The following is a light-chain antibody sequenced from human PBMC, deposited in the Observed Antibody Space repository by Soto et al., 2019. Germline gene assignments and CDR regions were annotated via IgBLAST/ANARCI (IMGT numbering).Light chain of an antibody. V-gene: IGKV3-11*01. CDR3: QQRSYGPALCT. CDR1: HTVGSY. Sequence: EIVLTQSPAPLTLSPGEIATLSCRSSHTVGSYLDWYPQKPGHAPRLLIYGSSNRANGIPARFSGSGSGTYFSLTISSLETEDFAGYYCQQRSYGPALCTFGPGTKVDIK. J-gene: IGKJ3*01. CDR2: GSS.